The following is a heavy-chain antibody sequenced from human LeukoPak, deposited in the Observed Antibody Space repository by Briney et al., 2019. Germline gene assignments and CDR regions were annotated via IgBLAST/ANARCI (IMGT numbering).Heavy chain of an antibody. CDR1: GFSFSTYW. CDR3: TRPSAGGGLASDY. V-gene: IGHV3-74*01. J-gene: IGHJ4*02. D-gene: IGHD3-10*01. Sequence: PGGSLRLSCAASGFSFSTYWMHWVRQAPGKGLVWVSRITSDGSYTNYADSEKGRFTISRDNAKKTLYLQMNSLRVEDTAIYYCTRPSAGGGLASDYWGQGTLVTVSS. CDR2: ITSDGSYT.